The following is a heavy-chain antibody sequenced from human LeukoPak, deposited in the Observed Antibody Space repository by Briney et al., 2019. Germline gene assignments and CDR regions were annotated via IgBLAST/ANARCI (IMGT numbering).Heavy chain of an antibody. J-gene: IGHJ4*02. V-gene: IGHV1-2*02. Sequence: GASVKVSCKASGYTFTGYYMHWVRQAPGQGLEWMGWINPNSGGTNYAQKFQGRVTMTRGTSISTAYMELSGLRSDDTAVYYCARPYYYDSGSYYAYWGQGTLVTVSS. CDR1: GYTFTGYY. CDR2: INPNSGGT. CDR3: ARPYYYDSGSYYAY. D-gene: IGHD3-10*01.